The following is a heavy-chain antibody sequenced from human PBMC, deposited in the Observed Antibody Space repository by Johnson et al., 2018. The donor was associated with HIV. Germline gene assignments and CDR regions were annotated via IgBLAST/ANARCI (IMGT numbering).Heavy chain of an antibody. Sequence: VQLVESGGGVVQPGGSLRLSCAASRFTFSSYWMHWVRQVPGKGLVWVAVISYDGSNKYYADSVKGRFTISRDNAKNSLYLQMNSLRAEDTALYYCARRGGSGWSAFDIWGQGTIVTVSS. CDR3: ARRGGSGWSAFDI. CDR2: ISYDGSNK. D-gene: IGHD6-19*01. J-gene: IGHJ3*02. V-gene: IGHV3-30*03. CDR1: RFTFSSYW.